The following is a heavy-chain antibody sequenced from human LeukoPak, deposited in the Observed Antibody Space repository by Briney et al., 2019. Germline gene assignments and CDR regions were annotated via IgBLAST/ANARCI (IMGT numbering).Heavy chain of an antibody. V-gene: IGHV3-21*01. J-gene: IGHJ6*02. CDR2: ISSRSNYI. D-gene: IGHD2-2*01. CDR1: GFTFSTYS. CDR3: ARGPTIVVVPAAINV. Sequence: PGGSLRLSCAASGFTFSTYSMNWVRQAPGKGLEWVSCISSRSNYIQYADSVKGRFTISRDKAKNSLYLQMNSLRAGDTAVYYCARGPTIVVVPAAINVWGQGTTVTVSS.